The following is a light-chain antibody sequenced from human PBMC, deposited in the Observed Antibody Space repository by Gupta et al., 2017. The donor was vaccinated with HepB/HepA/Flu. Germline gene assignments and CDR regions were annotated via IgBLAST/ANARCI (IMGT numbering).Light chain of an antibody. Sequence: QSALPQPPSASGSPGPSVTISCTGPSSDVGGYNYVSWYQQHPGKAPKLMIYEVSKRPSGVPDRFSGSKAGNTASLTVSGLQAEDEADYYCSSYAGSNNLIFGGGTKLTVL. CDR2: EVS. CDR1: SSDVGGYNY. V-gene: IGLV2-8*01. J-gene: IGLJ2*01. CDR3: SSYAGSNNLI.